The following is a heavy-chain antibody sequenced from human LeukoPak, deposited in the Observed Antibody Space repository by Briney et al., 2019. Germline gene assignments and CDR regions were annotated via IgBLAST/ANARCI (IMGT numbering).Heavy chain of an antibody. D-gene: IGHD1-26*01. CDR2: IFTSGNT. J-gene: IGHJ3*02. CDR1: GDSISSGYNY. V-gene: IGHV4-61*02. Sequence: PSQTLSLTCTVSGDSISSGYNYWSWIRQPAGKGLEWIGRIFTSGNTNYNPSLKSRVTISVDTSKNQFSLRLSSVTAADTAVYYCARDPVGADDAFDIWGQGAMVTVSS. CDR3: ARDPVGADDAFDI.